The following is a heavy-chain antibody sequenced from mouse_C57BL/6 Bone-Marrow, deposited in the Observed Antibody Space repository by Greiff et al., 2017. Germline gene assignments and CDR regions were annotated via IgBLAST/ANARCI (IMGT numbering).Heavy chain of an antibody. J-gene: IGHJ4*01. CDR2: IDPANGNT. V-gene: IGHV14-3*01. CDR3: ARRPITTRINYYAMDY. D-gene: IGHD1-1*01. Sequence: EVQLQQSVAELVRPGASVKLSCTASGFNIKNTYMHWVKQRPEQGLEWIGRIDPANGNTKYTPKFQGKATITAETSSNTAYLQLSSLTSEDTAIYYCARRPITTRINYYAMDYWGQGTSVTVSS. CDR1: GFNIKNTY.